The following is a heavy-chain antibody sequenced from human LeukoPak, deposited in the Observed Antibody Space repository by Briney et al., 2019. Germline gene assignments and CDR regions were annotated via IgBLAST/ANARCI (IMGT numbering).Heavy chain of an antibody. CDR3: GRDHHYDNSHDY. V-gene: IGHV3-48*02. Sequence: GGSQRLSCAASGFTFSSYSMNWVRQAPGKGLEWVSYISSSSSTIYYADSVKGRFTISRDNAKNSLYLQMNSLRDEDTAVYYCGRDHHYDNSHDYWGQGTLVTVSS. J-gene: IGHJ4*02. CDR1: GFTFSSYS. CDR2: ISSSSSTI. D-gene: IGHD3-16*01.